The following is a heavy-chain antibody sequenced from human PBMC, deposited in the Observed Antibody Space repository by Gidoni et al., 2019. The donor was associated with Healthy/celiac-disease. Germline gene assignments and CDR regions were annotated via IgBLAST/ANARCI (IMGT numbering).Heavy chain of an antibody. CDR1: GFTVTSSA. V-gene: IGHV1-58*02. Sequence: QMQLVQSGPEVKKPGTSVKVSCKASGFTVTSSAMQWVRQARGQRLEWIGWIVVGSGNTNYAQKFQERVTITRDMSTSTAYMELSSLRSEDTAVYYCAASPRGYSYGVDYWGQGTLVTVSS. D-gene: IGHD5-18*01. CDR3: AASPRGYSYGVDY. CDR2: IVVGSGNT. J-gene: IGHJ4*02.